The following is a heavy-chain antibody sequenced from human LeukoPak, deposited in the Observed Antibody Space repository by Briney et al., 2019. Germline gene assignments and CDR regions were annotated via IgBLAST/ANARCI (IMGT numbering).Heavy chain of an antibody. D-gene: IGHD4-17*01. CDR3: AGGQTTVTN. J-gene: IGHJ4*02. Sequence: GGSLRFSCAASGFTFSSYWMSWVRQAPGKGLEWVANLKQDGREKYYVDSVKGRFTISRDNAKNSLYLQMNSLRAEDTAVYYCAGGQTTVTNWGQGTLVTVSS. CDR2: LKQDGREK. V-gene: IGHV3-7*03. CDR1: GFTFSSYW.